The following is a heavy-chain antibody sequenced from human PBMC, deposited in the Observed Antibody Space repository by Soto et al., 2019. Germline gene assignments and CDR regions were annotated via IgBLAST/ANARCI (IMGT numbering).Heavy chain of an antibody. D-gene: IGHD6-6*01. CDR3: ARVPVAARPPYYYGMDV. V-gene: IGHV3-21*01. Sequence: GSLRLSCAASGFTFSSYSMNWVRQAPGKGLEWVSSISSSSSYIYYADSVKGRFTISRDNAKNSLYLQMNSLRAEDTAVYYCARVPVAARPPYYYGMDVWGQGTTVTVSS. J-gene: IGHJ6*02. CDR1: GFTFSSYS. CDR2: ISSSSSYI.